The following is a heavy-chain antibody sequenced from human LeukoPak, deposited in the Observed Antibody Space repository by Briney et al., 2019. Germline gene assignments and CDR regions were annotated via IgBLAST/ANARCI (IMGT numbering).Heavy chain of an antibody. CDR1: GASVSDSTYS. D-gene: IGHD3-10*01. CDR2: LYHSGFS. V-gene: IGHV4-39*01. Sequence: PSETLSPTCTVSGASVSDSTYSWGWIRQPPGKGLEWIGTLYHSGFSWYNPSLKSRITTSVDTSKNQISLNLSSVTAADTAVYYCASKNPRAYYFDYWGQGILVTVSS. CDR3: ASKNPRAYYFDY. J-gene: IGHJ4*02.